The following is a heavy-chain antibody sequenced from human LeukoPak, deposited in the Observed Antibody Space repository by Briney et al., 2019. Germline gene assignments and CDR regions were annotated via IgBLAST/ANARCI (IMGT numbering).Heavy chain of an antibody. J-gene: IGHJ5*02. CDR2: INCDGSIT. Sequence: GRSLRPACPASGFTFSSYWMDWVRHAPGEWRLWLSRINCDGSITSNADSVKGRFTISRDNAKNTLYLQLNSLRAEDTAIYFCARGLPQYSNTWNDHWGQGALVTVSS. CDR1: GFTFSSYW. D-gene: IGHD6-6*01. CDR3: ARGLPQYSNTWNDH. V-gene: IGHV3-74*01.